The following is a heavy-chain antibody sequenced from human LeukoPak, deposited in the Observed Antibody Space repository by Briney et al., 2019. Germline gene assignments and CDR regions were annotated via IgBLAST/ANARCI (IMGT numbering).Heavy chain of an antibody. CDR2: INHSGST. V-gene: IGHV4-34*01. J-gene: IGHJ4*02. Sequence: PSETLSLTCAVYGGSFSGYYWSWIRQPPGKGLGWIGDINHSGSTNYNPSLKSRVTISVDTSKNQFSLKLSSVTAADTAMYYCARVSGYDWESFYDYWGQGSLVTASS. D-gene: IGHD5-12*01. CDR3: ARVSGYDWESFYDY. CDR1: GGSFSGYY.